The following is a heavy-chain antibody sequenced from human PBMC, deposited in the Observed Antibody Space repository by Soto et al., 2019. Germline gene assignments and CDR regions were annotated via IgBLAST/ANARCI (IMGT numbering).Heavy chain of an antibody. D-gene: IGHD5-18*01. Sequence: SVKASSKASVDTLSHYGVSWVRQVPGKGLEWMGGTTAILGTRDYAQKFQGRMTITSDESTTTSYMELNSLTSDDTAVYYCAAGDSSDTGDHWGQGTLVTVSS. CDR3: AAGDSSDTGDH. J-gene: IGHJ1*01. V-gene: IGHV1-69*13. CDR1: VDTLSHYG. CDR2: TTAILGTR.